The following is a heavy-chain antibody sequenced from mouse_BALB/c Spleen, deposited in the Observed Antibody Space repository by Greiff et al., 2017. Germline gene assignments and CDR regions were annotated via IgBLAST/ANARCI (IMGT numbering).Heavy chain of an antibody. CDR3: ARDNSLLRSFAY. D-gene: IGHD1-2*01. J-gene: IGHJ3*01. V-gene: IGHV2-9*02. Sequence: VMLVESGPGLVAPSQSLSITCTVSGFSLTSYGVHWVRQPPGKGLEWLGVIWAGGSTNYNSALMSRLSISKDNSKSQVFLKMNSLQTDDTAMYYWARDNSLLRSFAYWGQGTLVTVSA. CDR2: IWAGGST. CDR1: GFSLTSYG.